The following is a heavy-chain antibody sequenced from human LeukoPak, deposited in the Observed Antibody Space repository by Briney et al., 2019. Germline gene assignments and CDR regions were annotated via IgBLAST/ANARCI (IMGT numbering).Heavy chain of an antibody. V-gene: IGHV1-18*01. CDR1: GYTFTSYG. D-gene: IGHD5-12*01. J-gene: IGHJ4*02. CDR3: ASNKRGYSGYDFHY. Sequence: ASVKVSCKASGYTFTSYGISWVRQAPGQGLEWMGWISAYNGNTNYAQKLQGRVTMTTDTSTRTAYMELRSLRSDDTAVYYCASNKRGYSGYDFHYWGQGTLVTVSS. CDR2: ISAYNGNT.